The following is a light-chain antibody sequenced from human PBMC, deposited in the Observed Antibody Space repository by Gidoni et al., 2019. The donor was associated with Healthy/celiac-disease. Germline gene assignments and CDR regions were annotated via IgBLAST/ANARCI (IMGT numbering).Light chain of an antibody. CDR1: QSVSSY. J-gene: IGKJ3*01. V-gene: IGKV3-11*01. CDR3: QQRGT. Sequence: EIVLTQSPATLSLSPGERATLSCRASQSVSSYLAWYQQQPGQAPRLLIYDASNRATGIPARFSGSGSGTDFTLTISSLEPEDFAVYYCQQRGTFGPGTKVDIK. CDR2: DAS.